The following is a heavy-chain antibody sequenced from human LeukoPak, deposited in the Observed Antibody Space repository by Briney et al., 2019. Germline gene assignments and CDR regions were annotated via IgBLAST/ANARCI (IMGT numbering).Heavy chain of an antibody. D-gene: IGHD3-10*01. V-gene: IGHV3-48*03. CDR1: GFTFSSYE. J-gene: IGHJ4*02. CDR3: ARVAPLTYGSGSYYLIGY. CDR2: ISSSGSTI. Sequence: PGGSLRLSCAASGFTFSSYEMNWVRQAPGKGLEWVSYISSSGSTIYYADSVKGRFTISRDNAKNSLYLQMNSLRAEDTALYYCARVAPLTYGSGSYYLIGYWGQGTLLTVSS.